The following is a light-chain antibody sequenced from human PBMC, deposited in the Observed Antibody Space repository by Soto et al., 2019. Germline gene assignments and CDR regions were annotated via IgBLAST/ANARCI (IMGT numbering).Light chain of an antibody. CDR2: EVS. CDR1: SSDVVGYNY. J-gene: IGLJ2*01. CDR3: SSYTSSSTLV. V-gene: IGLV2-14*01. Sequence: QSALTQPASVSGSPGQSITISCTGTSSDVVGYNYVAWYQQHPGIAPKLMISEVSNRPSGVSNRFSGSKSGNTASLTISRLQAEDEADYYCSSYTSSSTLVFGGGTKRTLL.